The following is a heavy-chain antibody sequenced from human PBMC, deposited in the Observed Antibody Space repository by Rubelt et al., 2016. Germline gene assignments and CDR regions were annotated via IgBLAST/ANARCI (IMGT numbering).Heavy chain of an antibody. D-gene: IGHD2-2*01. CDR2: IYYSGVT. CDR1: GGSTSNDNYY. V-gene: IGHV4-39*01. J-gene: IGHJ4*02. Sequence: QLQLQESGPRLVKPSETLSLTCSVSGGSTSNDNYYWGWIRQPPGEGLEWIGSIYYSGVTYHTASFKSRVTISVDTSNNQFSRKLGSVTAADTAVYYCVRRDYARSTLDYWGQGTLVTVSS. CDR3: VRRDYARSTLDY.